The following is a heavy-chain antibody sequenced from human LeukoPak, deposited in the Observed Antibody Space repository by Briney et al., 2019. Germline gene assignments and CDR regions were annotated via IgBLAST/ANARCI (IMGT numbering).Heavy chain of an antibody. D-gene: IGHD5-24*01. V-gene: IGHV1-46*01. Sequence: ASVKVSCKASGYTFTSYYMHWVRQAPGQGLEWMGIINPGGGSTSYAQKFQGRVTMTRDTSTSTVYMELSSLRSEDTAVYYCARVLKMATISAYFDYWGQGTLVTVSS. CDR1: GYTFTSYY. CDR2: INPGGGST. J-gene: IGHJ4*02. CDR3: ARVLKMATISAYFDY.